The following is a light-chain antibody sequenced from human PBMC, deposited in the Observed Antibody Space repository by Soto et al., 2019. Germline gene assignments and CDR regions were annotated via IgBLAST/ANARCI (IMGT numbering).Light chain of an antibody. CDR1: QSSSSW. Sequence: DIQMTQSPSTLSASVGDRVTITCRAIQSSSSWLAWYQQKPGKAPKLLIYKALILESGVPSRFRGSGSGTEFTLTISSLQPDDFATYDCQQYNSYRRTFGHGTKVEIK. CDR2: KAL. V-gene: IGKV1-5*03. CDR3: QQYNSYRRT. J-gene: IGKJ1*01.